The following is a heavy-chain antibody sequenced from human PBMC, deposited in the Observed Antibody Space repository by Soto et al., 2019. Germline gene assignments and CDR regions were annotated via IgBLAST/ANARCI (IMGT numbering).Heavy chain of an antibody. CDR2: INGGNDKT. D-gene: IGHD5-18*01. CDR1: GYNFTTYG. V-gene: IGHV1-3*01. Sequence: GASVKVSCKASGYNFTTYGIYWVRQAPGQRLEWLGWINGGNDKTGYSQKFQGRLTITKNTSASTAFMELSSLRSEDTAVYYCARVGYFANDGFPRPYDYWGQGTLVTVSS. J-gene: IGHJ4*02. CDR3: ARVGYFANDGFPRPYDY.